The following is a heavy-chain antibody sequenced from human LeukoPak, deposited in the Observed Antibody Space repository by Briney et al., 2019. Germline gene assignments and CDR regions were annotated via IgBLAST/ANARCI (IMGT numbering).Heavy chain of an antibody. CDR2: IYTSGST. CDR1: GGSISSGSYY. CDR3: AREGMIVVVITPRKYYYYMDV. D-gene: IGHD3-22*01. J-gene: IGHJ6*03. Sequence: PSETLSLTCTVSGGSISSGSYYWSWIRQPAGKGLEWIGRIYTSGSTNYNPSLKSRVTISVDTSKNQFSLKLSSVTAADTAVYYCAREGMIVVVITPRKYYYYMDVWGKGTTVTISS. V-gene: IGHV4-61*02.